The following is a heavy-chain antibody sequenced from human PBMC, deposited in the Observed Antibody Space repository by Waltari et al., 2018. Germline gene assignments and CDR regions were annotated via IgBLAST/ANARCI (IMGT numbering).Heavy chain of an antibody. CDR2: ISFDGSNK. V-gene: IGHV3-30*01. D-gene: IGHD2-15*01. CDR3: AREGGGNFDY. J-gene: IGHJ4*02. Sequence: QVQLVESGGGVVQPGRSLRLSCAASGFTFSAYARHWVRQAPGKGLEWVTIISFDGSNKDDADSVKGRFTISRDSSKNMVYLQMNSLRAEDTAVYYWAREGGGNFDYGGQGTLVTVSS. CDR1: GFTFSAYA.